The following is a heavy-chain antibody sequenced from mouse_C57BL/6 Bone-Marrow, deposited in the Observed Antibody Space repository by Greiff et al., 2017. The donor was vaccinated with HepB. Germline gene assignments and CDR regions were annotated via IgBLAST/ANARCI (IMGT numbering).Heavy chain of an antibody. V-gene: IGHV1-26*01. CDR1: GYTFTDYY. D-gene: IGHD1-1*01. Sequence: VQLQQSGPELVKPGASVKISCKASGYTFTDYYMNWVKQSHGKSLEWIGDINPNNGGTSYNQKFKGKATLTVDKSSSTAYMELRSLTSEDSAVYYCAKEGEGYYYGSISWFAYWGQGTLVTVSA. CDR2: INPNNGGT. J-gene: IGHJ3*01. CDR3: AKEGEGYYYGSISWFAY.